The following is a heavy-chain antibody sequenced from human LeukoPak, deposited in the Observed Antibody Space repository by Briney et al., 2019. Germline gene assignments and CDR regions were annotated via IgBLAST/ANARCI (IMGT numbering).Heavy chain of an antibody. D-gene: IGHD5-12*01. V-gene: IGHV3-30*04. CDR3: ARSLATSYYYMDV. CDR2: ISYDGSNK. Sequence: GGSLRLSCAASGFTFSNYAMHWVRQAPGKGLEWVAVISYDGSNKYYADSVKGRFTISRDNSKNTLYLQMSSLRAENTAVYYCARSLATSYYYMDVWGKGTTVTVSS. J-gene: IGHJ6*03. CDR1: GFTFSNYA.